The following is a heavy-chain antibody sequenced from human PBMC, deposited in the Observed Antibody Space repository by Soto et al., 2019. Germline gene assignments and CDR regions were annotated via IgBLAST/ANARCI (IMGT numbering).Heavy chain of an antibody. CDR2: IYYSGST. CDR1: GGSISSSSYY. CDR3: ARLNGYCISTNCHGYCGMDV. V-gene: IGHV4-39*01. J-gene: IGHJ6*02. D-gene: IGHD2-2*03. Sequence: SETLSLTCTVSGGSISSSSYYWGWIRQPPGKGLEWIGSIYYSGSTYYNPSLKSRVTISVDTSKNEFSVRLSSVTAADTAVYYCARLNGYCISTNCHGYCGMDVWGQGTTVT.